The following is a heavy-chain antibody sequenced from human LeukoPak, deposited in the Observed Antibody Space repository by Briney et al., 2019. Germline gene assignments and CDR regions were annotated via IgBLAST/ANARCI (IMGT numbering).Heavy chain of an antibody. CDR1: GFTFSGYA. CDR3: AKATSESSGYKFDS. CDR2: ITGSGARS. D-gene: IGHD3-22*01. J-gene: IGHJ4*02. Sequence: PGASLRLSCATSGFTFSGYAMNWVRLAPGKGLQWVSTITGSGARSYYADSVKGRFTISRDNSQNTLYLQMKSLRAEDTAVYYCAKATSESSGYKFDSWGQGTLVTVSS. V-gene: IGHV3-23*01.